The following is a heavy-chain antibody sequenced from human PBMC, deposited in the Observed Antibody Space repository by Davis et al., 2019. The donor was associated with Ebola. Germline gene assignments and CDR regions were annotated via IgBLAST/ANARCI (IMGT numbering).Heavy chain of an antibody. J-gene: IGHJ5*02. Sequence: PSETLSLTCTVSRGSISSGDYYWSWLRQPPGKGLELIGYIYYSGSTSYNPSLKSRVTISVDTSKNQFSLKLSSVTAADTAVYYCAREGPGGSSSHNWFDPWGQGTLVTVSS. D-gene: IGHD6-13*01. CDR1: RGSISSGDYY. V-gene: IGHV4-30-4*02. CDR2: IYYSGST. CDR3: AREGPGGSSSHNWFDP.